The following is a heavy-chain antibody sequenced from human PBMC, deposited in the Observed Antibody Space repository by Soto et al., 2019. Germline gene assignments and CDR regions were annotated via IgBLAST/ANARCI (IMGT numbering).Heavy chain of an antibody. CDR2: ISWDGGST. J-gene: IGHJ4*02. D-gene: IGHD3-22*01. CDR3: AKDMGDDSSGYGPDY. V-gene: IGHV3-43*01. Sequence: EVQLVESGGVVVQPGGSLRLSCAASGFTFDDYTMHWVRQAPGKGLEWVSLISWDGGSTYYADSVKGRFTIFRDNSKNSLYLQMNSLRTEDTALYYCAKDMGDDSSGYGPDYWGQGTLVTVSS. CDR1: GFTFDDYT.